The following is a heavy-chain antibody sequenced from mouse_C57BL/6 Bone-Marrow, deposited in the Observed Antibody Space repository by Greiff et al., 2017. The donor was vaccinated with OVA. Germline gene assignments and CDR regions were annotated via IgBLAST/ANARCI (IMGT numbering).Heavy chain of an antibody. CDR3: ARRKGQRRLLSWFAY. CDR2: IWWDDDK. V-gene: IGHV8-8*01. D-gene: IGHD3-2*02. J-gene: IGHJ3*01. Sequence: QVTLKVSGPGILQPSQTLSLTCSFSGFSLSTFGMGVGWIRQPSGKGLEWLAHIWWDDDKYYNPALKGWLITSKNTSKNKAFLKIANVDTADNSTYYCARRKGQRRLLSWFAYWGQGTLVTVSA. CDR1: GFSLSTFGMG.